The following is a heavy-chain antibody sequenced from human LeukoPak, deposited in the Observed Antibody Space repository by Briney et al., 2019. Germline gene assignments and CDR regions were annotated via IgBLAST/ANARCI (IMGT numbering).Heavy chain of an antibody. V-gene: IGHV4-34*01. CDR1: GESFSGYY. D-gene: IGHD3-10*01. CDR2: INHSGNT. CDR3: ARAPSMVRGVPTDY. J-gene: IGHJ4*02. Sequence: SETLSLTCAVYGESFSGYYWRWIRQPPGKGLEWIGEINHSGNTNYSPSLKSRVTISADTSKNQFSLKLSSVTAAETAVYYCARAPSMVRGVPTDYWGQGTLVTVSS.